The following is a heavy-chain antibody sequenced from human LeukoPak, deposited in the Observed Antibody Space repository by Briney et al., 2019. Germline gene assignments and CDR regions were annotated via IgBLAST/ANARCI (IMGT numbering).Heavy chain of an antibody. Sequence: GGSLRLSCAASGFTFSSYAMHWVRQAPGKGLEWVAVISYDGSNKYYADSVKGRFTISRDNSKNTLYLQMNSLRAEDTAVYYCARDDDVISYYYYYMDVWGKGTTVTVSS. CDR1: GFTFSSYA. J-gene: IGHJ6*03. D-gene: IGHD3-10*01. V-gene: IGHV3-30*01. CDR3: ARDDDVISYYYYYMDV. CDR2: ISYDGSNK.